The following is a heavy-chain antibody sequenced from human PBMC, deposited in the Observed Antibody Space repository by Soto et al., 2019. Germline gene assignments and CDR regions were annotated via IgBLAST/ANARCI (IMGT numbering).Heavy chain of an antibody. V-gene: IGHV4-39*01. CDR3: ARRLRLGYYGMDV. D-gene: IGHD3-16*01. Sequence: SETLSLTCTVSGGSISSSSYYWGWIRQPPGKGLEWIGSIYYSGSTYYNPSLKSRVTISVGTSKNLFSLKLSSGTAADTAVYYCARRLRLGYYGMDVWGQGTTVT. CDR1: GGSISSSSYY. CDR2: IYYSGST. J-gene: IGHJ6*02.